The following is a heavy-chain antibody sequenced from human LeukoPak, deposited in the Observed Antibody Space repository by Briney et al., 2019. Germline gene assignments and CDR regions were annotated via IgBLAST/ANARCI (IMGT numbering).Heavy chain of an antibody. CDR3: ARGGGLDV. V-gene: IGHV3-23*01. CDR2: ISGSGIST. J-gene: IGHJ6*02. D-gene: IGHD3-16*01. CDR1: GFTFSSYA. Sequence: HPGGSLRLSCAASGFTFSSYAMSWVRQAPGKGLEWVSGISGSGISTYYADSVKGRFTISRDNAKNSLYLQMSNLRAEDTAVYFCARGGGLDVWGQGATVTVSS.